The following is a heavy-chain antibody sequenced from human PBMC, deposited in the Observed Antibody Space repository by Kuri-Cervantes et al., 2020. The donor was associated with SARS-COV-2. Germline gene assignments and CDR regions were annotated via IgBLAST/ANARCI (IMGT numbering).Heavy chain of an antibody. Sequence: ASVKVSCKASGYTFTGYYMHWVRQAPGQGLEWMGWINPNSGGTNYAQKFLGRVTMTRDTSISTAYMELSRLRSDDTAVYYCARGVTIFGVVSYYYMDVWGKGTTVTVSS. CDR3: ARGVTIFGVVSYYYMDV. J-gene: IGHJ6*03. D-gene: IGHD3-3*01. CDR1: GYTFTGYY. V-gene: IGHV1-2*02. CDR2: INPNSGGT.